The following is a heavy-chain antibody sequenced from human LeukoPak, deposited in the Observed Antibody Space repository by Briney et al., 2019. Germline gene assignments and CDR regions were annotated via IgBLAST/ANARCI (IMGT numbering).Heavy chain of an antibody. Sequence: GEPLKTSCKGSGYSFTSYWIGWVRQIPGKGLEWMGIIYPGDSDTTYSPSFQGPVTISADKSISTAYLQWSSLKASETGMYYCAREGHYYDSSGYPDYWGQGTLVTVSS. D-gene: IGHD3-22*01. CDR2: IYPGDSDT. CDR3: AREGHYYDSSGYPDY. V-gene: IGHV5-51*01. J-gene: IGHJ4*02. CDR1: GYSFTSYW.